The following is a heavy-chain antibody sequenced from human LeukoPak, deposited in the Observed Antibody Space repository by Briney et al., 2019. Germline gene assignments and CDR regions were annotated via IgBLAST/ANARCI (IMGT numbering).Heavy chain of an antibody. V-gene: IGHV1-69*13. Sequence: SVKVSCKASGGTFSSYAISWVRQAPGQGLEWMGGIIPIFGTANYAQKFQGRVTITADESTSTAYMELSSLRSEDTAVYYCASPLPITMIPHYYMDVWGKGTTVTVSS. CDR1: GGTFSSYA. J-gene: IGHJ6*03. CDR3: ASPLPITMIPHYYMDV. CDR2: IIPIFGTA. D-gene: IGHD3-22*01.